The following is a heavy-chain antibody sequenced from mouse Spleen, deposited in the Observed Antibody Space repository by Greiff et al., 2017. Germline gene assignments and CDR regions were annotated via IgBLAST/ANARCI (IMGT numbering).Heavy chain of an antibody. D-gene: IGHD1-1*01. V-gene: IGHV3-6*01. CDR1: GYSITSGYY. J-gene: IGHJ2*01. Sequence: VQLKESGPGLVKPSQSLSLTCSVTGYSITSGYYWNWIRQFPGNKLEWMGYISYDGSNNYDPSLKNRISITRDTSKNQFFLKLNSVTTEDTATYYCARDGSSLDYWGQGTTLTVSS. CDR2: ISYDGSN. CDR3: ARDGSSLDY.